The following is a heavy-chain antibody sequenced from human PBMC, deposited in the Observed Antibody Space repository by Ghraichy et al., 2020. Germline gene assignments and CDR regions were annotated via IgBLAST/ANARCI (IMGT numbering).Heavy chain of an antibody. V-gene: IGHV4-39*01. CDR1: GGSISSSSYY. CDR3: ARLVYGGSYFRPPSYYFDY. CDR2: IYYSGST. D-gene: IGHD1-26*01. J-gene: IGHJ4*02. Sequence: SETLSLTCTVSGGSISSSSYYWGWIRQPPGKGLEWIGSIYYSGSTYYNPSLKSRVTISVDTSKNQFSLKLSSVTAADTAVYYCARLVYGGSYFRPPSYYFDYWGQGTLITVSS.